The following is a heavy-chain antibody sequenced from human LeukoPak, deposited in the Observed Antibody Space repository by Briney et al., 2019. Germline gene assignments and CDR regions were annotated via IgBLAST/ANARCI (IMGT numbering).Heavy chain of an antibody. CDR1: GFTFSSYS. D-gene: IGHD3-22*01. J-gene: IGHJ6*03. Sequence: GGSLRLSCAASGFTFSSYSMNWVRQAPGKGLEWVSSISSSSSYIYYADSVKGRFTISRDNAKNSLYLQMNSLRAEDTALYYCARERDSSSYYNHYMDVWGKGTTVTVSS. CDR2: ISSSSSYI. CDR3: ARERDSSSYYNHYMDV. V-gene: IGHV3-21*04.